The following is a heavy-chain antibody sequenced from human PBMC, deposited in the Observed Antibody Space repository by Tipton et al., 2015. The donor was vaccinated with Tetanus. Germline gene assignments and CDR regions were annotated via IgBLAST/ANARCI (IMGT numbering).Heavy chain of an antibody. CDR1: GASISSGGYF. CDR2: VSDSGST. Sequence: TLSLTCSVSGASISSGGYFWNWIRHRPGKGLEWIGYVSDSGSTYSNPSLRSRIIISVDTSKNQFSLILSSVTAADTAVYYCARATPSGSYFVRYYSMDVWGQGTTVVVSS. V-gene: IGHV4-30-4*01. J-gene: IGHJ6*02. CDR3: ARATPSGSYFVRYYSMDV. D-gene: IGHD3-22*01.